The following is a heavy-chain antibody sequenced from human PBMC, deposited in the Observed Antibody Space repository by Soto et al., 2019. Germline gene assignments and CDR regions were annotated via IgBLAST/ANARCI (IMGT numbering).Heavy chain of an antibody. CDR2: IFYSGTT. V-gene: IGHV4-39*01. CDR1: GGSISTSRYY. CDR3: ARGKGWFGELSPSFYYYGMDV. D-gene: IGHD3-10*01. J-gene: IGHJ6*02. Sequence: PSETLSLTCTVSGGSISTSRYYWGWIRQPPGKGLEWIGSIFYSGTTYYNPSLKSRVTISVDTSKNQFSLKLSSVTAADTAVYYCARGKGWFGELSPSFYYYGMDVWGQGTTVTVSS.